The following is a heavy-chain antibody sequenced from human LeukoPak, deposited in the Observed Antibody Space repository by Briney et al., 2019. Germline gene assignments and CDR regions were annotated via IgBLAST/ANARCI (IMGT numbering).Heavy chain of an antibody. D-gene: IGHD2-21*01. Sequence: SGGSLRPSFAAPGFTVSRKFLSWVRPASGEGPGWVSDIYSGGSTYYADSVKGRFTISRDNSKNTLYLQMNSLRAEDTAVYYCTRGGGGSFPHYWGQGTLVTVSS. CDR2: IYSGGST. V-gene: IGHV3-53*01. CDR3: TRGGGGSFPHY. CDR1: GFTVSRKF. J-gene: IGHJ4*02.